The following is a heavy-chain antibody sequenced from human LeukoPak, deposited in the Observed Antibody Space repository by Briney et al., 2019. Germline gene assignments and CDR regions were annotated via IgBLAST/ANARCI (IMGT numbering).Heavy chain of an antibody. CDR2: IYYSGTT. V-gene: IGHV4-59*01. CDR3: SIYRQYTAYEIN. D-gene: IGHD5-12*01. Sequence: SETLSLTCTVSGGSLSNYYWSWIRQPPGKGLEWIGYIYYSGTTNYNPSLKSRVTISADTSKNQFSLNLSSVTAADTAVYYCSIYRQYTAYEINWGQGTLVTVSS. J-gene: IGHJ4*02. CDR1: GGSLSNYY.